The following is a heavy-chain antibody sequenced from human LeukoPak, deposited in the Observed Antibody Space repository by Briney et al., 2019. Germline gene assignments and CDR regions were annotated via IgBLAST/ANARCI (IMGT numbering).Heavy chain of an antibody. CDR3: TTLYYYDSSVYYYHGY. J-gene: IGHJ4*02. V-gene: IGHV3-15*01. Sequence: GGSLRLSCTASGFTFSNAWMSWVRQAPGKGLEWVGRIKSKTDGGTTDYAAPVKGRFTISRDDSKNTLYLQMNSLKTEDTAVYYCTTLYYYDSSVYYYHGYWGQGTLVTVSS. D-gene: IGHD3-22*01. CDR2: IKSKTDGGTT. CDR1: GFTFSNAW.